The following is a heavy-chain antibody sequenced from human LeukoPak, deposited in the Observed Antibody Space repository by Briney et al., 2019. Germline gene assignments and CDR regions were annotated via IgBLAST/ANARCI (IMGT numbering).Heavy chain of an antibody. V-gene: IGHV3-23*01. Sequence: GGSLRLSCAASGFTFNNYAMSWVRQAPGKGLEWVSGISGTGGSTYYADSAKGRFTIFRDNSKNTMYVQMNSLRAEDTATYYCARDIRNYYDSGAYGWFDPWGQGTLVPVSS. CDR2: ISGTGGST. CDR3: ARDIRNYYDSGAYGWFDP. J-gene: IGHJ5*02. D-gene: IGHD3-10*01. CDR1: GFTFNNYA.